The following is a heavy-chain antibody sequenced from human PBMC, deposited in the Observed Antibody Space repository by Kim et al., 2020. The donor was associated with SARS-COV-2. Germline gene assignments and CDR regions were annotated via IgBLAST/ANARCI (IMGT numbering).Heavy chain of an antibody. D-gene: IGHD3-10*01. Sequence: GGSLRLSCAASGFTFSDYYMSWIRQAPGKGLEWVSYISSSGSTIYYADSVKGRFTISRDNAKNSLYLQMNSLRAEDTAVYYCARVSGSYLYYYMDVWGKGTTVTVSS. J-gene: IGHJ6*03. CDR2: ISSSGSTI. V-gene: IGHV3-11*01. CDR3: ARVSGSYLYYYMDV. CDR1: GFTFSDYY.